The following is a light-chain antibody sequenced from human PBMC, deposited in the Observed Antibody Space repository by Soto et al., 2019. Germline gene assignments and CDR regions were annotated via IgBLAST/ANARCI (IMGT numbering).Light chain of an antibody. CDR1: QSVSNY. CDR2: GAS. V-gene: IGKV3-20*01. Sequence: EIVLTQSPATLSLSPGERATLSCRASQSVSNYLAWYQQIPGQPPRLLIYGASTRATGTPDRFSVSGSGTDFTLTISRLEPGDFAVYYCQQYGDSPRSFGQGTKVDIK. J-gene: IGKJ1*01. CDR3: QQYGDSPRS.